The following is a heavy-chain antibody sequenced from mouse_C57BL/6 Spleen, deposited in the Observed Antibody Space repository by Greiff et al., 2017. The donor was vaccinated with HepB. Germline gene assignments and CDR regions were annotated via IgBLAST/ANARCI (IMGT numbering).Heavy chain of an antibody. CDR2: IDPSDSYT. Sequence: QVQLKQPGAELVMPGASVKLSCKASGYTFTSYWMHWVKQRPGQGLEWIGEIDPSDSYTNYNQKFKGKSTLTVDKSSSTAYMQLSSLTSEDSAVYYCARSGLLLTGRFAYWGQGTLVTVSA. CDR3: ARSGLLLTGRFAY. J-gene: IGHJ3*01. D-gene: IGHD1-1*01. V-gene: IGHV1-69*01. CDR1: GYTFTSYW.